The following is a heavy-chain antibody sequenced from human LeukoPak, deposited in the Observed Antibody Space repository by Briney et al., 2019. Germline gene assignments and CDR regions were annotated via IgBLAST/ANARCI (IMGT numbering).Heavy chain of an antibody. V-gene: IGHV3-33*01. D-gene: IGHD3-16*01. J-gene: IGHJ4*02. CDR2: IWNAGTNT. Sequence: GGSPRLSCAASGFSFSTYGMHWVRQAPGKGLEWVALIWNAGTNTYYADSVKGRFTISRDNSKNTLYLQMNSLRAEDTAVYYCAGDTPPGGDYYFDYWGQGTLVIVSS. CDR3: AGDTPPGGDYYFDY. CDR1: GFSFSTYG.